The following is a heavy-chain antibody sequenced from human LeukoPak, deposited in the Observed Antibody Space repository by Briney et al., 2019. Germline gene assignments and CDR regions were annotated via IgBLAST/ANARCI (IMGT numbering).Heavy chain of an antibody. Sequence: ASVKVSCKASGYTFTSYDINWVRQATGQGLEWMGWMNPNSGNTGYAQKFQGRVTMTRNTSISTAYMELSSLRSEDTAVYYCARQRDSSGYYPHLSTFDYWGQGTLVTVSS. CDR3: ARQRDSSGYYPHLSTFDY. V-gene: IGHV1-8*01. J-gene: IGHJ4*02. D-gene: IGHD3-22*01. CDR2: MNPNSGNT. CDR1: GYTFTSYD.